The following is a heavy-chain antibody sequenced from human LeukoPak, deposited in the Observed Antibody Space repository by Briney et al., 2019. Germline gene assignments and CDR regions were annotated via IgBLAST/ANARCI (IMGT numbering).Heavy chain of an antibody. Sequence: QPGGSLRLSCAAYGFTFSSHSMSWVRQAPGKGLEWVSTISGSGGSTYYADSVKGQFTISRDNSKNTLYLQMNSLRAEDPAVYFCAKDHCSNTTYYIWETYFDYWAQGTLVTVSS. J-gene: IGHJ4*02. CDR2: ISGSGGST. D-gene: IGHD2-2*02. V-gene: IGHV3-23*01. CDR3: AKDHCSNTTYYIWETYFDY. CDR1: GFTFSSHS.